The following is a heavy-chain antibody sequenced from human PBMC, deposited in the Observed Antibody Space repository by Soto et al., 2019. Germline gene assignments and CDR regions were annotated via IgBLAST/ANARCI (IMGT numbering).Heavy chain of an antibody. CDR1: GYTFTSYG. J-gene: IGHJ4*02. CDR2: ISAYNGNT. D-gene: IGHD6-13*01. CDR3: AGDIIDSSSWYGIAVAGTRDY. Sequence: ASVKVSCKASGYTFTSYGISWVRQAPGQGLEWMGWISAYNGNTNYAQKLQGRVTMTAHTSTSTAYMELRSLRSDDTPVYYCAGDIIDSSSWYGIAVAGTRDYWGQGTLVTVSS. V-gene: IGHV1-18*01.